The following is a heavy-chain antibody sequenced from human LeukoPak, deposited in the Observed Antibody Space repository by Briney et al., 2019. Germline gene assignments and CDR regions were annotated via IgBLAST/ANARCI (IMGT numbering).Heavy chain of an antibody. J-gene: IGHJ6*04. CDR1: GFTFSSYE. CDR3: AELGITMIGGV. D-gene: IGHD3-10*02. CDR2: ISSSGSTI. Sequence: GGSLRLSWAASGFTFSSYEVNWVRQAPGKGLEWVSYISSSGSTIYYADSVKGRFTISRDNAKNSLYLQMNSLRAEDTAVYYCAELGITMIGGVWGKGTTVTISS. V-gene: IGHV3-48*03.